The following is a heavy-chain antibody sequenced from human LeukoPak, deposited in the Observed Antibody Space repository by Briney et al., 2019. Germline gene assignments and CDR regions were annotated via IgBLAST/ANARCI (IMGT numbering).Heavy chain of an antibody. D-gene: IGHD3-22*01. Sequence: GGSLRLSCAASGFTFSSYAMSWVRQAPGKGLEWVSAISGSGGSTYYADSVKGRFTISRDNSKNTLYLQMNSLRAEDTAVYYCARDVYYYDRPGYFDYWGQGTLVTVSS. CDR3: ARDVYYYDRPGYFDY. CDR2: ISGSGGST. CDR1: GFTFSSYA. V-gene: IGHV3-23*01. J-gene: IGHJ4*02.